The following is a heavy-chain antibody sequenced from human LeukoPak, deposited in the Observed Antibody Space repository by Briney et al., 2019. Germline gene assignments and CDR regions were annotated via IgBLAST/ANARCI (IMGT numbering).Heavy chain of an antibody. J-gene: IGHJ4*02. D-gene: IGHD7-27*01. CDR3: ARDHIANWGFYNDY. CDR1: GYTFTGYY. Sequence: ASVKVPCKASGYTFTGYYMHWVRQAPGQGLEWMGRINTNSGGTNYAQKFQGRVTMTRDTSISTAYMEPSRLRSDDTAVYYCARDHIANWGFYNDYWGQGTLVTVSS. V-gene: IGHV1-2*06. CDR2: INTNSGGT.